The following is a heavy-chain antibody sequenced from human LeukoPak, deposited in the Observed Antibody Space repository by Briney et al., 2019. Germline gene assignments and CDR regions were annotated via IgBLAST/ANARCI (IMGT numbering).Heavy chain of an antibody. V-gene: IGHV4-30-2*01. CDR2: IYHSGST. CDR3: ARVGPRYGDSYYFDY. D-gene: IGHD3-10*01. Sequence: SQTLSLTCAVSVGSISSGVYSWTSIRQPTGKGLEWIGYIYHSGSTYYNPSLKSRVTISVDRSKNQFSLKLSSVTAADTAVYYCARVGPRYGDSYYFDYWGQGTLVTVSS. CDR1: VGSISSGVYS. J-gene: IGHJ4*02.